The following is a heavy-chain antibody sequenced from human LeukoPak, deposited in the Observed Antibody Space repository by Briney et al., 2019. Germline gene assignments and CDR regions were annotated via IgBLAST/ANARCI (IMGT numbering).Heavy chain of an antibody. V-gene: IGHV3-74*01. D-gene: IGHD3-16*01. CDR1: GFTFTDYW. J-gene: IGHJ4*02. CDR3: ARAGAYHFDN. CDR2: INTDARGT. Sequence: GGFLRLSCAASGFTFTDYWMHWVRQAPGKGLVWVSIINTDARGTYYADSVKGRFTISRDNAKNTLYLQMNSLRAEDTAVYYCARAGAYHFDNWGQGTLVTVSS.